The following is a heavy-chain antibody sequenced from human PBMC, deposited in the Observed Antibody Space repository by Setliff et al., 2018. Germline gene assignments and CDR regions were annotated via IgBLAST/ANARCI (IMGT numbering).Heavy chain of an antibody. Sequence: GGSLRLSCAASGFTFSSYGMYWVRQAPGKGLEWVVFIRYDGSNKYYADSVKGRFTISRDNSKKTLYLQMNSLRAEETAVYYCAKSKYSSSSDAFDIWGQGTMVTVSS. CDR3: AKSKYSSSSDAFDI. V-gene: IGHV3-30*02. CDR2: IRYDGSNK. J-gene: IGHJ3*02. CDR1: GFTFSSYG. D-gene: IGHD6-6*01.